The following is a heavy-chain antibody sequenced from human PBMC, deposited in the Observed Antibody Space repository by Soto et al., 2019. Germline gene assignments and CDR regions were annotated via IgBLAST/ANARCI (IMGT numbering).Heavy chain of an antibody. CDR2: ITTDKGKT. V-gene: IGHV1-18*01. CDR3: ATRSPAFDY. Sequence: QVQLVQSGPEVKKPGASVKVSCKTSGYTFTSYGISWVRQAPGQGLEWMGWITTDKGKTTYAHKFQGRVTMTTDTSTRTAYMEMRSLRSDDTAVYYCATRSPAFDYWGQGTLVTVSS. CDR1: GYTFTSYG. J-gene: IGHJ4*02.